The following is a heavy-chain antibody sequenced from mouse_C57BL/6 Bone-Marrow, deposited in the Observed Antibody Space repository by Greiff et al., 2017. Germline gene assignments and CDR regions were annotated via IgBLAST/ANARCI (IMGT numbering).Heavy chain of an antibody. CDR1: GYTFTSYG. CDR2: IYPRSGNT. V-gene: IGHV1-81*01. CDR3: ARWGNPYYFDY. Sequence: QVQLQQSGAELARPGASVKLSCKASGYTFTSYGISWVKQRTGQGLEWIGEIYPRSGNTYYNEKFKGKDTLTADKSSSTAYMECRSLTSEDSAVYFCARWGNPYYFDYWGKGTTLTVSS. J-gene: IGHJ2*01. D-gene: IGHD2-1*01.